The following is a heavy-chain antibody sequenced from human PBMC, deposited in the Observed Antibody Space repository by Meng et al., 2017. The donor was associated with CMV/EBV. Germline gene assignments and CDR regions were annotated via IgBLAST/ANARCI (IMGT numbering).Heavy chain of an antibody. V-gene: IGHV1-69*10. D-gene: IGHD2-2*02. J-gene: IGHJ3*02. Sequence: SVKVSCKASGYTFTSYAISWVRQAPGQGLEWMGGIIPILGIANYAQKFQGRVTLTADKSTSTAYMELSSLRSEDTAVYYCAGRYCSSTSCYTHGYGAFDIWGQGTMVTVSS. CDR3: AGRYCSSTSCYTHGYGAFDI. CDR1: GYTFTSYA. CDR2: IIPILGIA.